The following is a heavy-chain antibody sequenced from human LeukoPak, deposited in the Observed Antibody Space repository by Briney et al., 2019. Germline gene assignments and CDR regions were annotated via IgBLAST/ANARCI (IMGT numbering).Heavy chain of an antibody. J-gene: IGHJ4*02. Sequence: PGGSLRLSCVVSGFTVSSNYMNWVRQAPGKGLEWVSVISGSGGDTYYADSVKGRFTISGDNSKNTVYLQMNSLRAEDTALYYCAKGGVYGDYYFDYWGQGTLVTVSS. CDR2: ISGSGGDT. CDR1: GFTVSSNY. V-gene: IGHV3-23*01. D-gene: IGHD4-17*01. CDR3: AKGGVYGDYYFDY.